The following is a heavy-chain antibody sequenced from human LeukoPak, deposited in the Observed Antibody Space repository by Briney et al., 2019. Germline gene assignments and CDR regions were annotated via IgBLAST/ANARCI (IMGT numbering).Heavy chain of an antibody. J-gene: IGHJ4*02. Sequence: GGALILSCAASGFAVSSNFMSWVRQAPGQGLEWVSLIYSCGSTYYADSVKGRFTISRDNSKNTLYLQMNSLRAEDTAVYYCARWGDYGSKDWGQGTLVTVSS. CDR2: IYSCGST. V-gene: IGHV3-53*01. D-gene: IGHD4-17*01. CDR3: ARWGDYGSKD. CDR1: GFAVSSNF.